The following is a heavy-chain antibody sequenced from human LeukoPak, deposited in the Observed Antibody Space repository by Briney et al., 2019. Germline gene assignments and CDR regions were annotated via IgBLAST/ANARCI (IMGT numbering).Heavy chain of an antibody. V-gene: IGHV3-48*04. CDR2: ISSSGSTI. CDR3: ASMGYYYDSSGYYHY. J-gene: IGHJ4*02. Sequence: GGSLRLSCAASGFTFSSYNMNWVRQAPGKGLEWVSYISSSGSTIYYADSVKGRFTISRDNAKNSLYLQMNSLRAEDTAVYYCASMGYYYDSSGYYHYWGQGTLVTVSS. D-gene: IGHD3-22*01. CDR1: GFTFSSYN.